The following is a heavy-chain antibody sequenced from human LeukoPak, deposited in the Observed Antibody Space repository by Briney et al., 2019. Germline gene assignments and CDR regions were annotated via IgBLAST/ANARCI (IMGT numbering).Heavy chain of an antibody. CDR1: GGSISSGGYY. CDR3: AGDRVEAIFGVVMGNYYGMDV. D-gene: IGHD3-3*01. CDR2: IYYSGST. V-gene: IGHV4-31*03. J-gene: IGHJ6*02. Sequence: SETLSLTCTVSGGSISSGGYYWSWIRQHPGKGLEWIGYIYYSGSTYYNPSLKSRVTISVDTSKNQFSLKLSSVTAADTAVYYCAGDRVEAIFGVVMGNYYGMDVWGQGTTVTVSS.